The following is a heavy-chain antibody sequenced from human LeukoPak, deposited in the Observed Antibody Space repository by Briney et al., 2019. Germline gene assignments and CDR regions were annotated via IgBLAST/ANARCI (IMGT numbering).Heavy chain of an antibody. J-gene: IGHJ4*02. CDR3: AGPDY. V-gene: IGHV4-59*01. CDR1: GVSITSDY. Sequence: PSETLSLTCTVSGVSITSDYWSWIRQPPGKGLEWIGYIYYSGSTNYNPSLKSRVTISVDTSKNQFSLRLSSVTAADTAVYYCAGPDYWGQGTLVTVSS. CDR2: IYYSGST.